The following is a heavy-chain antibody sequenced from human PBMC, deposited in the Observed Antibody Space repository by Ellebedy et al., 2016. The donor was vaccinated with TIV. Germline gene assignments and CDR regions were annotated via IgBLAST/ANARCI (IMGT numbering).Heavy chain of an antibody. J-gene: IGHJ4*02. CDR2: INPRGGST. V-gene: IGHV1-46*01. Sequence: ASVKVSCKASGYTFTNYNMHWVRQAPRQGLEWMGIINPRGGSTTYAQKFQGRVTMTSDTSTSTVYMDLSSLRSEDTAECYCARGKNWGQGTPVTVSS. CDR1: GYTFTNYN. CDR3: ARGKN.